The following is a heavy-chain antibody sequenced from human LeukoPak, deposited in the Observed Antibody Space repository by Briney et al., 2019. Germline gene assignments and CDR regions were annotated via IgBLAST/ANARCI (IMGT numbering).Heavy chain of an antibody. CDR1: GFTFSSYG. CDR2: IRYDGSNK. CDR3: AKDGENSYDFWSGYWVN. Sequence: GGSLRLSCAASGFTFSSYGMHWVRQAPGKGLEWVAFIRYDGSNKYYADSVKGRFTISRDNSKNTLYLQMNSLRAEDTAVYYCAKDGENSYDFWSGYWVNWGQGILVTVSS. D-gene: IGHD3-3*01. J-gene: IGHJ4*02. V-gene: IGHV3-30*02.